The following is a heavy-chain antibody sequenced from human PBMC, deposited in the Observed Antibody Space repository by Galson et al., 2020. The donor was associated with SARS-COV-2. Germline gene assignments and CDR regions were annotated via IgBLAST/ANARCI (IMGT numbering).Heavy chain of an antibody. D-gene: IGHD3-10*01. J-gene: IGHJ4*02. CDR2: ISYEGRKN. CDR3: AKINTIFWLGEGRGAMDS. V-gene: IGHV3-30*04. CDR1: GFSFNNYP. Sequence: GGSLRLSCAASGFSFNNYPMHWVRQAPGRGLEWLAVISYEGRKNYYAAFLRGRFTVSRDFSTDTLYLQMSSLTVDDSALYYCAKINTIFWLGEGRGAMDSWGQGTRVTVTS.